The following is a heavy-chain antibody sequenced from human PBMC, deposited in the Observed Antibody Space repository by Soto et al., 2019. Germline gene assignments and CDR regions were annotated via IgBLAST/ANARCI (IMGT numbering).Heavy chain of an antibody. CDR1: GYSFTSYW. CDR2: IDPSDSYT. Sequence: GESLKISCKGSGYSFTSYWISWVRQMPGKGLEWMGRIDPSDSYTNYSPSFQGHVTISADKSISTAYLQWSSLKASDTAMYYCARRRRVVAGTYYYGMDVWGQGTTVTVS. V-gene: IGHV5-10-1*01. CDR3: ARRRRVVAGTYYYGMDV. J-gene: IGHJ6*02. D-gene: IGHD2-15*01.